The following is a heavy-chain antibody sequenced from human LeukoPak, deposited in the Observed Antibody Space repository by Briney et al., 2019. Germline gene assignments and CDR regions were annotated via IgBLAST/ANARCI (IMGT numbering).Heavy chain of an antibody. J-gene: IGHJ3*02. V-gene: IGHV3-23*01. Sequence: PGASLRLSCAASGFTFSSYAMSWVRQAPGKGLEWVSAFSGSGGSTYYADSVKGRFTISRDNSKNTLYLQMNSLRAEDTAVYYCAKTPSDYYESSDPPNDAFDIWDQGTMVTVSS. CDR1: GFTFSSYA. CDR3: AKTPSDYYESSDPPNDAFDI. CDR2: FSGSGGST. D-gene: IGHD3-22*01.